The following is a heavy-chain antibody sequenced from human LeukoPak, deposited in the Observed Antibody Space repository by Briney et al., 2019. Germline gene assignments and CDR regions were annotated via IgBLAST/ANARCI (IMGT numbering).Heavy chain of an antibody. CDR2: INPSSGST. D-gene: IGHD5-12*01. Sequence: GASVKVSCKASGYTFTNYYMYWVRQVPGQGLEWMGMINPSSGSTSYAQKFQGRVTMTRDTSTSTVYMELSGLKSEDTAVYYCARGGVVATSDYWGQGTLVAVSS. J-gene: IGHJ4*02. V-gene: IGHV1-46*01. CDR1: GYTFTNYY. CDR3: ARGGVVATSDY.